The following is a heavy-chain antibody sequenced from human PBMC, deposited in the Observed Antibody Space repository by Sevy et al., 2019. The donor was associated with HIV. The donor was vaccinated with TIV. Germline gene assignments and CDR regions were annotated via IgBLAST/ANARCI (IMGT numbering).Heavy chain of an antibody. V-gene: IGHV3-11*01. CDR2: ISSSGSTI. Sequence: GGSLRLSCAASGFSFSDYYMSWIRQAPGKGLEWVSYISSSGSTIYYADSVKGRFTISRDNAKNSLYLQMNSLRAEDTAVYYCARGIRRGIAAAGTAFDYWGQGTLVTVSS. CDR1: GFSFSDYY. CDR3: ARGIRRGIAAAGTAFDY. J-gene: IGHJ4*02. D-gene: IGHD6-13*01.